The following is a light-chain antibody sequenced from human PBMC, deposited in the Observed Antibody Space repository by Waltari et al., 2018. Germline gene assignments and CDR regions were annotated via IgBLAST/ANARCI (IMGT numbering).Light chain of an antibody. Sequence: QSALTQPRSVSGSPGQSVTISCTGTSSDVGGYNYVSWYNQHPGEVPKLMIYDVTKRPPGAPARFSGSKSGNTASLTISGLQAEDEADYYCCSYAQTYTLIFGGGTKVTVL. CDR2: DVT. J-gene: IGLJ2*01. CDR3: CSYAQTYTLI. CDR1: SSDVGGYNY. V-gene: IGLV2-11*01.